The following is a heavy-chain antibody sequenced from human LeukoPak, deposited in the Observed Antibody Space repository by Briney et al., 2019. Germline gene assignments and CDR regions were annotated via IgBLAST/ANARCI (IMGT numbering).Heavy chain of an antibody. J-gene: IGHJ4*02. V-gene: IGHV4-59*01. CDR3: ARFNSYGPYFDY. CDR1: GGSISSYY. CDR2: IYYSGST. Sequence: SETLSLTCTVSGGSISSYYWSWIRQPPGKGLEWIGYIYYSGSTNYNPSLKSRVTISVDTSKNQFSLKRSSVTAADTAVYYCARFNSYGPYFDYWGQGTLVTVSS. D-gene: IGHD5-18*01.